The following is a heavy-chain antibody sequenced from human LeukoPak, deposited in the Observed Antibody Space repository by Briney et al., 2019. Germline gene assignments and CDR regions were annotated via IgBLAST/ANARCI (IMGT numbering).Heavy chain of an antibody. CDR2: IIPIFGTA. Sequence: ASVKVSCKASGGTFSSYAISWVRQAPGQGLEWMGGIIPIFGTANYAQKFQGRVTITADKSTSTAYMELGSLRSEDTAVYYCARGHMVRGVLSFDYWGQGTLVTVSS. CDR1: GGTFSSYA. V-gene: IGHV1-69*06. D-gene: IGHD3-10*01. J-gene: IGHJ4*02. CDR3: ARGHMVRGVLSFDY.